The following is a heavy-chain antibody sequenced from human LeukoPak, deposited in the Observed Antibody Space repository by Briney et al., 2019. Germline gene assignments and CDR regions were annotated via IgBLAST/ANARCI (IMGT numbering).Heavy chain of an antibody. D-gene: IGHD2-2*01. CDR1: GYTFTGYY. CDR3: ARTRLGRNDAFDI. V-gene: IGHV1-2*02. J-gene: IGHJ3*02. CDR2: INPNSGGT. Sequence: ASVKVSCKASGYTFTGYYMYWVRQAPGQGLEWMGWINPNSGGTNYAQKFQGRVTMTRDTSISTAYMELSRLRSDDTAVYYCARTRLGRNDAFDIWGQGTMVTVSS.